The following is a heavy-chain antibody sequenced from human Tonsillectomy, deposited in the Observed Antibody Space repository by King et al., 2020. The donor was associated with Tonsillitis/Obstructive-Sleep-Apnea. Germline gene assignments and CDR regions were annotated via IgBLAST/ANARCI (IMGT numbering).Heavy chain of an antibody. Sequence: VQLVESGGGLVQPGGSLRLSCTASGFTFSSYWMHWVRQPPGKGLLWVSRFNSDGSRTSYADSVKGRFTNSRDNAKNTLYLQMNSLRAEDTALYYCARAGMGATALYYFDYWGQGALVTVSS. V-gene: IGHV3-74*01. CDR3: ARAGMGATALYYFDY. D-gene: IGHD1-26*01. J-gene: IGHJ4*02. CDR2: FNSDGSRT. CDR1: GFTFSSYW.